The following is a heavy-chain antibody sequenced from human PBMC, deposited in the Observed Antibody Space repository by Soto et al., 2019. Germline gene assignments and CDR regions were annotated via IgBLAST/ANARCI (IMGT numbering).Heavy chain of an antibody. Sequence: QVQLVQSGAEVKKPGSSVKVSCKASGGTFSSYTISWVRQAPGQGLEWMGRIIPILGIANYAQKFQGRVTITADKSTSTADVELSSLRSEDTAVYYCAVGYYHGSSGPHYFDYWGQGTLVTVSS. J-gene: IGHJ4*02. CDR1: GGTFSSYT. V-gene: IGHV1-69*02. D-gene: IGHD3-22*01. CDR3: AVGYYHGSSGPHYFDY. CDR2: IIPILGIA.